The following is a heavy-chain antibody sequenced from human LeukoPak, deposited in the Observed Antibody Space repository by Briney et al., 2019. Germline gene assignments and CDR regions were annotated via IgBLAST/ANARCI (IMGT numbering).Heavy chain of an antibody. CDR2: ISAYNGNT. J-gene: IGHJ6*02. D-gene: IGHD6-6*01. CDR3: ARDGPRSSSSNYYYYYGMDV. Sequence: ASVKVSCKASGYTFTSYGISWVRQAPGHGLEWMGWISAYNGNTNYAQKLQGRVTMTTDTSTSTAYMELRSLRSDDTAVYYCARDGPRSSSSNYYYYYGMDVWGQGTTVTVSS. CDR1: GYTFTSYG. V-gene: IGHV1-18*01.